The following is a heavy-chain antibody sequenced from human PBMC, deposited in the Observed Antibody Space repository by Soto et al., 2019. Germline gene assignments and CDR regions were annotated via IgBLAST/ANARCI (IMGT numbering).Heavy chain of an antibody. CDR3: ARLGYSSSTFYYYYYYMDV. J-gene: IGHJ6*03. CDR2: IYYSGST. Sequence: SETLSLTCPVSGGSISSYYLSWIRQPPGKGLEWIGYIYYSGSTNYNPSLKSRVTISVDTSKNQFSLKLSSVTAADTAVYYCARLGYSSSTFYYYYYYMDVWGKGTTVTVSS. V-gene: IGHV4-59*01. D-gene: IGHD6-13*01. CDR1: GGSISSYY.